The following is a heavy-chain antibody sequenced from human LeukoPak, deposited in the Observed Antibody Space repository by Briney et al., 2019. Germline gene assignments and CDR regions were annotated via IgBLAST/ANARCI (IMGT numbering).Heavy chain of an antibody. Sequence: SETLSLTCAVYGGSFSGYYWSWIRQPPGKGLEWIGEINHSGSTNYNPSLKGPVTISVDTSKNQFSLKLSPGTRADTAVYYCARVITPWYYERAKNWFDPWGQRTLVTASS. CDR3: ARVITPWYYERAKNWFDP. CDR2: INHSGST. V-gene: IGHV4-34*01. D-gene: IGHD3-22*01. J-gene: IGHJ5*02. CDR1: GGSFSGYY.